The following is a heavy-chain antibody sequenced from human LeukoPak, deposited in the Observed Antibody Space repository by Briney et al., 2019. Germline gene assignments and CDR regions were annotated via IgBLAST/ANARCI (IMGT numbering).Heavy chain of an antibody. D-gene: IGHD2-15*01. CDR1: GYTFTGYY. V-gene: IGHV1-2*04. Sequence: ASVKVSCTASGYTFTGYYMHWVRQAPGQGLEWMGWINPNSGGTNYAQKFQGWVTMTRDTSISTAYMELSRLRSDDTAVYYCARGSDIVVVVAATPKVGWFDPWGQGTLVTVSS. CDR2: INPNSGGT. J-gene: IGHJ5*02. CDR3: ARGSDIVVVVAATPKVGWFDP.